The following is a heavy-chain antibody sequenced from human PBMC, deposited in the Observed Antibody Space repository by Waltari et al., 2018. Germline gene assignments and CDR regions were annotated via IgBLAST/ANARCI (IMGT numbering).Heavy chain of an antibody. V-gene: IGHV1-3*01. D-gene: IGHD2-21*02. CDR1: GYTFAKSA. CDR2: INAGNGDT. CDR3: ARGTASTALGFSYYGLDV. J-gene: IGHJ6*02. Sequence: QVQLVQSGAEVKTPGASVTISCKASGYTFAKSAVHLVRQAPGQRHEWMGWINAGNGDTKYSQKFQGRVTISTDTSASIGYLSLVRLRAEDTAVYFCARGTASTALGFSYYGLDVWGQGTTVIVSS.